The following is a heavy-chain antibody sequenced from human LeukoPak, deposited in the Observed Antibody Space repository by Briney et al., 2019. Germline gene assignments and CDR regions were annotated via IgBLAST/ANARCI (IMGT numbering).Heavy chain of an antibody. Sequence: SETLSLTCTVSGGSISSYYWSWIRQPPGKGLEWIGYIYYSGSTNYNPSLKSRVTISVDTSKNQFSLKLSSVTAADTAVYYCARDRSSGWYDPWGQGTLVTVSS. J-gene: IGHJ5*02. V-gene: IGHV4-59*01. CDR3: ARDRSSGWYDP. CDR2: IYYSGST. D-gene: IGHD6-19*01. CDR1: GGSISSYY.